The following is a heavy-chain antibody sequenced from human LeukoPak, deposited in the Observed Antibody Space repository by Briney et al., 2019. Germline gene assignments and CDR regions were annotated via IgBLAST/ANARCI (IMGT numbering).Heavy chain of an antibody. D-gene: IGHD3-22*01. CDR3: ASVYDSSGYYPI. CDR2: IYYSGSI. CDR1: GDSISSSSYY. Sequence: SETLSLTCTVSGDSISSSSYYWGWIRQPPGKGLEWIGSIYYSGSIYYNPSLKSRVTISVDTSKNQFSLKLSSVTAADTAVYYCASVYDSSGYYPIWGQGTLVTVSS. J-gene: IGHJ4*02. V-gene: IGHV4-39*01.